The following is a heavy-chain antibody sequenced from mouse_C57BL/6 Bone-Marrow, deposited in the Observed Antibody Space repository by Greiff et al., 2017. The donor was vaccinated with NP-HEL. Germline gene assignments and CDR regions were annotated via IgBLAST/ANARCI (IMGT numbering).Heavy chain of an antibody. CDR2: FHPNSGST. CDR3: ARDYGSSYAFAY. D-gene: IGHD1-1*01. CDR1: GYTFTSYW. Sequence: VQLQQPGAELVKPGASVKLSCKASGYTFTSYWMHWVKQRPGQGLEWIGMFHPNSGSTNYNEKFKSKATLTVDKSSSTAYMQLSSLTSEDSAVYYCARDYGSSYAFAYWGQGTLVTVSA. J-gene: IGHJ3*01. V-gene: IGHV1-64*01.